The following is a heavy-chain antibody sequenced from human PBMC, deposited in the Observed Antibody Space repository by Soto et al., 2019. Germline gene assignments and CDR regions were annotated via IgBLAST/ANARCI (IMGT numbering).Heavy chain of an antibody. CDR3: ASAASIWFGEFESDENNWFDP. D-gene: IGHD3-10*01. V-gene: IGHV4-34*01. CDR1: GGSFSGYY. Sequence: QVQLQQWGAGLLKPSETLSLTCAVYGGSFSGYYWSWIRQPPGKGLEWIGEINHSGSTNYNPSLKSRVTISVDTSKNQFSLKLSSVTAADTAVYYCASAASIWFGEFESDENNWFDPWGQGTLVTVSS. J-gene: IGHJ5*02. CDR2: INHSGST.